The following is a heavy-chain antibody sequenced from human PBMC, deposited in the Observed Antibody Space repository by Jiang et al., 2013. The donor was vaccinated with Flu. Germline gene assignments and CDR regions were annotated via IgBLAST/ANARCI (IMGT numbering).Heavy chain of an antibody. CDR1: GFTFSSYA. CDR2: ISYDRSNK. D-gene: IGHD2-15*01. V-gene: IGHV3-30-3*01. Sequence: CAASGFTFSSYAMHWVRQAPGKGLEWVAVISYDRSNKYYADSVKGRFTISRDNSKNTLYLHMNSLRAEDTAVYYCARDRCSAGSCRFDYWGQGTLVTVSS. CDR3: ARDRCSAGSCRFDY. J-gene: IGHJ4*02.